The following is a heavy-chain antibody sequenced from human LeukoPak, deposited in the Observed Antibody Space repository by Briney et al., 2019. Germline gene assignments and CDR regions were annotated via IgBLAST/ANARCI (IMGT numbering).Heavy chain of an antibody. CDR2: IYYSGRT. Sequence: PSETPSLTCTVSGGSISSFYWNWIRLPPGKGLELIGYIYYSGRTNYNPSLKSRVTISVDSSKNQFSLKLSSVTAADTAMYYCARGRKYTYGYTVTELGSGYFDYWGQGTLVTVSS. V-gene: IGHV4-59*01. CDR3: ARGRKYTYGYTVTELGSGYFDY. D-gene: IGHD5-18*01. CDR1: GGSISSFY. J-gene: IGHJ4*02.